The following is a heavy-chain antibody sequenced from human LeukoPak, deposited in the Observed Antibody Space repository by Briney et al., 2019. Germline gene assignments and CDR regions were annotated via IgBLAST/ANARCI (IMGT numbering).Heavy chain of an antibody. Sequence: AVKLSCNASGGSFSSYAISWVRHGPGQGLEWMGRIIPICGTANYAQKFQGRVTFTMDEYKSKHFLELKSLRFEDTAVYYCAREDYDILTGYYKGFDYWGQGTLVTVSS. CDR3: AREDYDILTGYYKGFDY. V-gene: IGHV1-69*05. J-gene: IGHJ4*02. CDR1: GGSFSSYA. CDR2: IIPICGTA. D-gene: IGHD3-9*01.